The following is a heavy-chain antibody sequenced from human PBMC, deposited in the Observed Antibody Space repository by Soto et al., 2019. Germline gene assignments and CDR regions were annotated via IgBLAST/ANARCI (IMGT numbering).Heavy chain of an antibody. Sequence: QVQLVESGGGVVQPGRSLRLSCAASGFTFSSYGMHWVRQAPGKGLEWVAVISYDGSNKYYADSVKGRFTISRDNSKNTLYLQMNSLRAEDTAVYYCAKDLYSSSWGYFDYWGQGTLVTVS. V-gene: IGHV3-30*18. CDR1: GFTFSSYG. D-gene: IGHD6-13*01. J-gene: IGHJ4*02. CDR2: ISYDGSNK. CDR3: AKDLYSSSWGYFDY.